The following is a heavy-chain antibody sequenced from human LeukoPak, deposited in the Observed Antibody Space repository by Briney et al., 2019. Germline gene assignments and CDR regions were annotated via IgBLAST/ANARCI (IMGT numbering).Heavy chain of an antibody. CDR3: ARSVRRDIVVDDAFDI. CDR2: MNLNSGNT. CDR1: GYTFTSYD. D-gene: IGHD2-2*01. J-gene: IGHJ3*02. Sequence: GASVKVSCKASGYTFTSYDINWVRQATGQGLEWMGWMNLNSGNTGYAQKFQGRVTMTRNTSISTAYMELSSLRSEDTAVYYCARSVRRDIVVDDAFDIWGQGTMVTVSS. V-gene: IGHV1-8*01.